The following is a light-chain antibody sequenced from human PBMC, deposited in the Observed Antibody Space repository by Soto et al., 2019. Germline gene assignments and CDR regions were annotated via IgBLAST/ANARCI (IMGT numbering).Light chain of an antibody. CDR1: QGISSW. CDR3: T. CDR2: AAS. J-gene: IGKJ1*01. Sequence: DLRIPQSHPDLSGSVRYTVTITCRASQGISSWLAWYQQKPGKARKLLVYAASSLQSGVPSRFSGSGSGTDFTLTLSSLQPEDFATPPETVGQGTKV. V-gene: IGKV1-12*01.